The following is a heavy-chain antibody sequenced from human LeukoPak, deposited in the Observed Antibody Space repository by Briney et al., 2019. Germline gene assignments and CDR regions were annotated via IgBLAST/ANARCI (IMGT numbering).Heavy chain of an antibody. V-gene: IGHV3-30-3*01. Sequence: PGGSLRLSCAASGFTFSAYAIHWVRQAPGKGLEWVSFISYDGGTKDYTDSVKGRFTISRDNSKNTLFLQMNSLRAEDTAVYYCARDPSGSGSDWPNWSFDYWGQGTLVTVSS. J-gene: IGHJ4*02. D-gene: IGHD1-26*01. CDR3: ARDPSGSGSDWPNWSFDY. CDR2: ISYDGGTK. CDR1: GFTFSAYA.